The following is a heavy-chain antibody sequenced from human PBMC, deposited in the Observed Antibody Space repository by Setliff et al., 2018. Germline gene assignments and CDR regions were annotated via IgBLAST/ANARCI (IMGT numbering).Heavy chain of an antibody. CDR2: IYTSLST. V-gene: IGHV4-4*08. J-gene: IGHJ5*01. CDR1: GGSISRYH. D-gene: IGHD4-17*01. Sequence: SETLSLTCTVSGGSISRYHWSWIRQPPGRGLEWIGFIYTSLSTIYNPSLKSRVTISVDTSKNHFSLRLGSVTAADTAVYYCARAVNFGDYGDNWFDSWGQGTLVTVSS. CDR3: ARAVNFGDYGDNWFDS.